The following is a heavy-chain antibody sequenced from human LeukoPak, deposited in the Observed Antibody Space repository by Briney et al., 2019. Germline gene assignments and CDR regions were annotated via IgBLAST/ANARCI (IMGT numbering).Heavy chain of an antibody. CDR3: ARHGAGRFLEWLLGY. V-gene: IGHV4-34*01. J-gene: IGHJ4*02. Sequence: GSLRLSCAASGFTFSSYSMNWVRQPPGKGLEWIGEINHSGSTNYNPSLKSRVTISVDTSKNQFSLKLSSVTAADTAVYYCARHGAGRFLEWLLGYWGQGTLVTVSS. CDR1: GFTFSSYS. D-gene: IGHD3-3*01. CDR2: INHSGST.